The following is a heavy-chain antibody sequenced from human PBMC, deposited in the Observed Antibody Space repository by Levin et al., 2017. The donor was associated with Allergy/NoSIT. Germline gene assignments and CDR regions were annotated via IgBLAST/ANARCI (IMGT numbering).Heavy chain of an antibody. J-gene: IGHJ3*01. D-gene: IGHD6-19*01. CDR1: GFTFRHSC. CDR3: TRDPYDTGSVADFGAFGV. Sequence: LSLTCAASGFTFRHSCMTWVRQAPGKGLEWVANIRQAGSEENYVDSLKGRFTISRDNANNLLYLEMSSLRVEDTALYFCTRDPYDTGSVADFGAFGVWGQGTMVPVSS. CDR2: IRQAGSEE. V-gene: IGHV3-7*01.